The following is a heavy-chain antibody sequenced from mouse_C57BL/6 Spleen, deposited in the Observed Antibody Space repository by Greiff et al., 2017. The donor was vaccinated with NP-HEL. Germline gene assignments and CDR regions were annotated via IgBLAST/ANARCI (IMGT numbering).Heavy chain of an antibody. CDR2: INPGSGGT. D-gene: IGHD2-14*01. V-gene: IGHV1-54*01. J-gene: IGHJ4*01. Sequence: QVQLQQSGAELVRPGTSVKVSCKASGYAFTNYLIEWVKQRPGQGLEWIGVINPGSGGTNYNEKFKGKATLTADKSSSTAYMQLSSLTSEDSAVYFCARRRYGDAMDYWGQGTSVTVSS. CDR1: GYAFTNYL. CDR3: ARRRYGDAMDY.